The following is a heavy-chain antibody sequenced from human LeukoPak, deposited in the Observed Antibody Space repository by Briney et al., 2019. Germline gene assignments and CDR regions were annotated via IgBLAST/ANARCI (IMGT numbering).Heavy chain of an antibody. D-gene: IGHD6-13*01. V-gene: IGHV3-30*18. CDR3: AKSGLAAAGQRGHFDY. J-gene: IGHJ4*02. CDR1: GFTFSSYG. Sequence: PGGSLRLSCVASGFTFSSYGVHWVRQAPGKGLEWVAVISSDGSNKYYGDSVKGRFTISRDDSKNTLYLQVNSLRADDTAVYYCAKSGLAAAGQRGHFDYWGQGTLVTVSS. CDR2: ISSDGSNK.